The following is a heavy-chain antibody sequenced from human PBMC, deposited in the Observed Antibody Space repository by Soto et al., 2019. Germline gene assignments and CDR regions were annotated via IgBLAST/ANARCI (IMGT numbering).Heavy chain of an antibody. V-gene: IGHV1-46*01. D-gene: IGHD6-13*01. J-gene: IGHJ5*02. CDR1: GYTFTHYY. CDR3: ARDLAAGDL. CDR2: INPASGST. Sequence: QVQLVQSGAEVKKPGASVKVSCRTSGYTFTHYYIHWVRQAPGQGLEWLGIINPASGSTNYAQDFQGRVTLTMDTSTTTVYMELSGLRPEDTAIFYCARDLAAGDLWGQGTLVTVSS.